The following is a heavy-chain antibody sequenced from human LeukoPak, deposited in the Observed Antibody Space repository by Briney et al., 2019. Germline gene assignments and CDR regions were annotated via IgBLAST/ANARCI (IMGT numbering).Heavy chain of an antibody. CDR3: AIGLHDYGGNSFDY. Sequence: ASVKVSCKASGYTFTSYDINWVRQATGQGLEWMGWMNPNSGNTGYAQKFQGRVTMTRNTSISTAYMELSSLRSEDTAVYYCAIGLHDYGGNSFDYWGQGTLVTVPS. V-gene: IGHV1-8*01. CDR2: MNPNSGNT. D-gene: IGHD4-23*01. CDR1: GYTFTSYD. J-gene: IGHJ4*02.